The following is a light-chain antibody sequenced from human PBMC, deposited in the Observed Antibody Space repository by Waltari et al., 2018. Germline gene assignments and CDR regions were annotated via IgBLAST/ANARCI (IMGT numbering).Light chain of an antibody. CDR2: WAS. Sequence: DIVMTQSPDSLAVSLGERATINCKSSQSVLYSSNNKNNVAWYQQKPGQPPKLLIYWASTRESGVPDRFSGSGSGTDFTLTISSLQAEDVAVYYCQQYYTTPWTFGQGTKVEIK. V-gene: IGKV4-1*01. CDR3: QQYYTTPWT. CDR1: QSVLYSSNNKNN. J-gene: IGKJ1*01.